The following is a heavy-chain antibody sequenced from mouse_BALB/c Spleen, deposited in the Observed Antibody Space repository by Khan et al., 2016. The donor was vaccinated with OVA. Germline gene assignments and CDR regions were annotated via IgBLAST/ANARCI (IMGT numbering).Heavy chain of an antibody. D-gene: IGHD1-1*01. J-gene: IGHJ2*01. V-gene: IGHV1-20*02. CDR3: ARIYRSDFDY. CDR1: GYSFTGYF. CDR2: INPHIGET. Sequence: VQLKQSGPELVKPAASVKISCKASGYSFTGYFMNWVMQSHGKSLEWIGRINPHIGETFYNPKFKGKATLTVDESSTTAYMELRSLASEDSAVYYCARIYRSDFDYWGQGTTLTVSS.